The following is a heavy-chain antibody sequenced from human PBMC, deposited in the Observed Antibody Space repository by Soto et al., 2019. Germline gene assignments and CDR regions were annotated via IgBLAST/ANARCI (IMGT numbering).Heavy chain of an antibody. CDR1: GYIFTTYG. J-gene: IGHJ3*02. CDR3: ARGTRFDAFDI. D-gene: IGHD1-1*01. V-gene: IGHV1-18*01. Sequence: GASVKVSCKASGYIFTTYGIGWVRQAPGQGLEWMGWISADKGNTDYAQKFQDRVTMTTDISTNTAYMELRSLRSDGTAVYYCARGTRFDAFDIWGQGTMVTVS. CDR2: ISADKGNT.